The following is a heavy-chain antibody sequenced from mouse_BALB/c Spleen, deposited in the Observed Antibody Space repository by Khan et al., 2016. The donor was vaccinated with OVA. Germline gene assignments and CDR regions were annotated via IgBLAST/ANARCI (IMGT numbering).Heavy chain of an antibody. D-gene: IGHD1-2*01. V-gene: IGHV3-2*02. CDR2: ISYSGST. CDR1: GYSITSGYG. Sequence: VQLKESGPGLVKPSQSLSLTCTVTGYSITSGYGWNWIRQFPGNKLEWMGYISYSGSTNYNPSLKSRISITRDTATKQFFLQLNSVTTEDTATYYCARTARIKYWGQGTTLTVSS. J-gene: IGHJ2*01. CDR3: ARTARIKY.